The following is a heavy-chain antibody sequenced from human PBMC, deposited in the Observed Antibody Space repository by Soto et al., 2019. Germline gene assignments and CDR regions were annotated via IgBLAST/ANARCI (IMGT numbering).Heavy chain of an antibody. V-gene: IGHV3-66*01. CDR1: GFSVSSKY. CDR3: TRDDVHFNGDRYYGVPMDV. J-gene: IGHJ6*04. D-gene: IGHD2-8*01. Sequence: EVQLVESGGDLVQPGGSLRLSCAASGFSVSSKYMSWVRQAPGKGLEWVSVIRSCGTTYYAGSVKGRFTIARDYSETTLFLQMNSLRVEDTAVYYCTRDDVHFNGDRYYGVPMDVWGKGTTVTVSA. CDR2: IRSCGTT.